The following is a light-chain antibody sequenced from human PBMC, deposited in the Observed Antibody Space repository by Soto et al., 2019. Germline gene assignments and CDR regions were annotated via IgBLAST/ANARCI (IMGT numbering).Light chain of an antibody. CDR3: QQYVSLPIT. J-gene: IGKJ5*01. V-gene: IGKV3-20*01. CDR1: QSVSSTY. Sequence: EIVLTRSPGTLSLSPEERATLSCRASQSVSSTYLAWYQQKPGQAPRLLIYGASSRATGIPDRFSGSGSGTDFTLSISRVGPEDFAVYYCQQYVSLPITFGQGTRLEI. CDR2: GAS.